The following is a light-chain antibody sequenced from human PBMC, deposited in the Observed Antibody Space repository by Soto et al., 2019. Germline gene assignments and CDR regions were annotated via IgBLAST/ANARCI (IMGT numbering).Light chain of an antibody. V-gene: IGKV1-39*01. CDR3: QQTYATPHT. J-gene: IGKJ2*01. CDR1: QSISTY. CDR2: AAI. Sequence: DIQMTQSPSSLSASVGDRVTITCRASQSISTYLNWYQHKPGKAPKLLIYAAIRLQSGVPSRLSGSGSGTDFTLSISSLQPEDFATYYCQQTYATPHTFGQGTKVEFK.